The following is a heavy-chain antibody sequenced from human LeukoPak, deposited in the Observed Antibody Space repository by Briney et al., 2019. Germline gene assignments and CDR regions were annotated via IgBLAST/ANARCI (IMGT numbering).Heavy chain of an antibody. CDR1: GYTFTGYH. CDR3: ATDHCTRTNCYEDYYHGMDV. CDR2: VNPNNGVT. D-gene: IGHD2-2*01. V-gene: IGHV1-2*02. Sequence: ASVKVSCKASGYTFTGYHIHWVRQAPGQGLEWMGWVNPNNGVTEYAQEFQGRVTMTRDTSLSTAYMELSRLRSDDTAVYYCATDHCTRTNCYEDYYHGMDVWGQGTTVTVSS. J-gene: IGHJ6*02.